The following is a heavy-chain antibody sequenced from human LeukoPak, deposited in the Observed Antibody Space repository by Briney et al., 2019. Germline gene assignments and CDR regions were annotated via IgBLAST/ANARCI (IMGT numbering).Heavy chain of an antibody. Sequence: GGSLRLSCAASGFTFSSYSMNWVRQAPGKGLEWVSYISSSSSTIYYADSVKGRFTISRDNAKNSLYLQMNSLRAEDTAVYYCAKDLLWFGELRDLDYWGQGTLVTVSS. J-gene: IGHJ4*02. CDR2: ISSSSSTI. CDR1: GFTFSSYS. V-gene: IGHV3-48*01. D-gene: IGHD3-10*01. CDR3: AKDLLWFGELRDLDY.